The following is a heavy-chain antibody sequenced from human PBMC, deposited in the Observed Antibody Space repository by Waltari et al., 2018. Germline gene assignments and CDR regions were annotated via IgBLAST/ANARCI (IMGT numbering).Heavy chain of an antibody. CDR3: ASTRGYYEPQPGY. CDR2: INAGKGNT. Sequence: QVQLVQSGAEVKKPGASVKVSCKASGYTFTSYAMHWVRQAPGQRLEWMGWINAGKGNTKYSQKFQGRVTITRDTSASTAYMELSSLRSEDTAVYYCASTRGYYEPQPGYWGQGTLVTVSS. D-gene: IGHD3-22*01. CDR1: GYTFTSYA. J-gene: IGHJ4*02. V-gene: IGHV1-3*01.